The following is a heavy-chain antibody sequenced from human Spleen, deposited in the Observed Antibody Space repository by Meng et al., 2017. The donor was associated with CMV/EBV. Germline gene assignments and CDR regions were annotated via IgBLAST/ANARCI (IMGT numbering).Heavy chain of an antibody. CDR3: AKARFCSRGSCYLIDS. Sequence: GFTFDYHTMHWVRQPPGKGLEWVSLINGDGSAMSYGDSVRGRFTISRDNSKNPLYLQMNSLRTDDTALYYCAKARFCSRGSCYLIDSWGRGTLVTVSS. CDR1: GFTFDYHT. D-gene: IGHD2-15*01. J-gene: IGHJ4*02. V-gene: IGHV3-43*01. CDR2: INGDGSAM.